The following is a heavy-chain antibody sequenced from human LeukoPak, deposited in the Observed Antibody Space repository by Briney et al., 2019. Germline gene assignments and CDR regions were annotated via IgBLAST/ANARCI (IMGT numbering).Heavy chain of an antibody. CDR3: ARVLTYSGSWYAFWY. Sequence: GGSLRLSCAASGFTFSSYAMYWVRQAPGKGLEWVAVISYDGSNKYYADSVKGRFTISRDNSKNTLYLQMNSLRAEDTAAYYCARVLTYSGSWYAFWYWGQGTLVTVSS. CDR2: ISYDGSNK. J-gene: IGHJ4*02. CDR1: GFTFSSYA. V-gene: IGHV3-30-3*01. D-gene: IGHD6-13*01.